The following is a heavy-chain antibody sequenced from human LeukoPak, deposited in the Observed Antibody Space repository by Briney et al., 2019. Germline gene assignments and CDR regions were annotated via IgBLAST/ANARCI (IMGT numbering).Heavy chain of an antibody. D-gene: IGHD4-17*01. CDR2: IIPILGIA. Sequence: SGQVSCKASGGTFSSYAISWVRQAPGQGLEWMGRIIPILGIANYAQKFQGRVTITADKSTSTAYMELSSLRSEDTAVYYCARDSHGDPFDYWGQGTLVTVSS. J-gene: IGHJ4*02. V-gene: IGHV1-69*04. CDR1: GGTFSSYA. CDR3: ARDSHGDPFDY.